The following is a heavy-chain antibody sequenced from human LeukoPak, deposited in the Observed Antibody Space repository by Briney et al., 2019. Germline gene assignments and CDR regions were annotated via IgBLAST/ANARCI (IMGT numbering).Heavy chain of an antibody. V-gene: IGHV1-46*01. CDR3: ARASLIGGVPAAIPDNWFDP. CDR1: GYTFTSYY. CDR2: INPSGGST. Sequence: ASVKVSCKASGYTFTSYYMHWVRQAPGQGLEWMGIINPSGGSTSYAQKFQGRVTMTRDMPTSTVFMELSSLRSEDTAVYYCARASLIGGVPAAIPDNWFDPWGQGTLVTVSS. D-gene: IGHD2-2*02. J-gene: IGHJ5*02.